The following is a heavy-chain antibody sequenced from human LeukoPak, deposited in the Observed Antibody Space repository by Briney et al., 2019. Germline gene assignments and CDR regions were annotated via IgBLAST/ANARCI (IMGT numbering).Heavy chain of an antibody. D-gene: IGHD3-22*01. CDR1: GYSISSGYY. Sequence: SETLSLTCAVSGYSISSGYYWGWIRQPPGKGLEWIGNIYHSGSTYYNPSLKSRVTISVDTSKNQFSLKLSSVTAADTAVCYCARGLMRSGYNYWGQGTLVTVSS. J-gene: IGHJ4*02. CDR3: ARGLMRSGYNY. V-gene: IGHV4-38-2*01. CDR2: IYHSGST.